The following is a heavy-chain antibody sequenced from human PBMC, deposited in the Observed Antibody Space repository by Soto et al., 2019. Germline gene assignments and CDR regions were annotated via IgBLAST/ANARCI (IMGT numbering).Heavy chain of an antibody. CDR1: GFTFSSYG. J-gene: IGHJ3*02. CDR2: ISYDGSNK. CDR3: ATRYDILTGYYSEGAFDI. D-gene: IGHD3-9*01. Sequence: GGSLRLSCAASGFTFSSYGMHWVRQAPGKGLEWVAVISYDGSNKYYADSVKGRFTISRDNSKNTLYLQMNSLRAEDTAVYYCATRYDILTGYYSEGAFDIWGQGTMVTVSS. V-gene: IGHV3-30*03.